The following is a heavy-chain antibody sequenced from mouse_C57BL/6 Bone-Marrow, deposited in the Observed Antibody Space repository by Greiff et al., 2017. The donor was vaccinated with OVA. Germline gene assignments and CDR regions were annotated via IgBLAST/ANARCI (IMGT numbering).Heavy chain of an antibody. V-gene: IGHV5-17*01. J-gene: IGHJ3*01. CDR3: AREEIYYDYPAWCAY. D-gene: IGHD2-4*01. Sequence: VQLKESGGGLVKPGGSLKLSCAASGFTFSDYGMHWVRQAPEKGLEWVAYISSGSSTIYYAATVKGRFTISRDNAKNTLFLQMTSLRSEDTAMYYCAREEIYYDYPAWCAYWGQGTLVTVSA. CDR2: ISSGSSTI. CDR1: GFTFSDYG.